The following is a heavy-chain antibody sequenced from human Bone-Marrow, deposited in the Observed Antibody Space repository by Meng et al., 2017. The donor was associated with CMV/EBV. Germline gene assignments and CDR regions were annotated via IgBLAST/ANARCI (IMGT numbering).Heavy chain of an antibody. CDR1: GFTFSSYE. CDR2: ISSSGSTI. CDR3: ARGVGLNSQYQLLEPI. J-gene: IGHJ3*02. V-gene: IGHV3-48*03. Sequence: GESLKISCAASGFTFSSYEMNWVRQAPGKGLEWVSYISSSGSTIYYADSVKGRFTISRDNAKNSLYLQMNSLRAEDTAVYYCARGVGLNSQYQLLEPIWGQGKMVNVAS. D-gene: IGHD2-2*01.